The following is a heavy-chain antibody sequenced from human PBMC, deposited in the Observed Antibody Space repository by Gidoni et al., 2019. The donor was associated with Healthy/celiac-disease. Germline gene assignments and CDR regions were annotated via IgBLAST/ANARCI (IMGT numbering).Heavy chain of an antibody. J-gene: IGHJ4*02. Sequence: QVQLVESGGGVIQPGRSLRLSCAASGFTFSSDSMHWVRQAPGKGLEWVAVISYDGSNKYYADSVKDRFTISRDNSKNTLYLQMNSLRAEDTAVYYCAKGRGGGALSTFDYWGQGTLVTVSS. CDR3: AKGRGGGALSTFDY. D-gene: IGHD2-21*01. CDR1: GFTFSSDS. CDR2: ISYDGSNK. V-gene: IGHV3-30*18.